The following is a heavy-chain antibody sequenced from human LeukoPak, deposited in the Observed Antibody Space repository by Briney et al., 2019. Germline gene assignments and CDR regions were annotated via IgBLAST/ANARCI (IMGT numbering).Heavy chain of an antibody. V-gene: IGHV3-21*01. CDR1: GFTFSAYS. Sequence: GGSLRRSCAASGFTFSAYSMTWVRQAPGKGLDWVSCISPSSYDIYYADSVKGRFTISRDNAKNSLYLLMNSLRVEDTAIYYCAKGNHLVDYWGQGTLVTVSS. CDR2: ISPSSYDI. D-gene: IGHD6-6*01. CDR3: AKGNHLVDY. J-gene: IGHJ4*02.